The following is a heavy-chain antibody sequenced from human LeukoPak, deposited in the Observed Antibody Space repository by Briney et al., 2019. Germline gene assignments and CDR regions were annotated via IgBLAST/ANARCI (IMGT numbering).Heavy chain of an antibody. Sequence: PSETLSLTCAVSGYSISSGYHWGWIRQPPGKGLEWIGSIYHSGSTYYNPSLKSRVTISVDTSKNQFSLKLSSVTAADTAVYYCARGCGGDCYYLDYWGQGTLVTVSS. CDR3: ARGCGGDCYYLDY. CDR1: GYSISSGYH. CDR2: IYHSGST. V-gene: IGHV4-38-2*01. J-gene: IGHJ4*02. D-gene: IGHD2-21*01.